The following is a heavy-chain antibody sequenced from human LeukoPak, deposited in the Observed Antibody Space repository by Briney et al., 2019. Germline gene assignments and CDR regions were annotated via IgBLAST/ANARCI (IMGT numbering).Heavy chain of an antibody. V-gene: IGHV3-48*03. CDR3: AKDRVGALLYFDF. CDR1: GFTFSDYE. Sequence: GGSLRLSCAASGFTFSDYEMTWVRQAPGKGLEWISYITSSGRITSHADSVKGRFTISRDNAKNSLYLQMNSLRAEDTAVYYCAKDRVGALLYFDFWGQGTLVTVSS. CDR2: ITSSGRIT. D-gene: IGHD1-26*01. J-gene: IGHJ4*02.